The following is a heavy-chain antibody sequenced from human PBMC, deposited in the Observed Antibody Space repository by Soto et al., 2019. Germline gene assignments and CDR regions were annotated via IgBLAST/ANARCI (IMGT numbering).Heavy chain of an antibody. CDR1: GGSISDFY. D-gene: IGHD6-6*01. J-gene: IGHJ4*02. CDR3: ARVGGLAARTFYY. V-gene: IGHV4-59*01. CDR2: IYYSGST. Sequence: QVLLQESGPGLVKPSETLSLTCTVSGGSISDFYWSWIRQPPGKGLEWIGYIYYSGSTNYNPSLKSRVTISVDTSKNQFSLNLRSMSPADTAVYYCARVGGLAARTFYYWGPGTLVTVSS.